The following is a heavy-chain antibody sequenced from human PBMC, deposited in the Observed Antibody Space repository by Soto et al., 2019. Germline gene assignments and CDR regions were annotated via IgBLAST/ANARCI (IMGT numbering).Heavy chain of an antibody. CDR3: ARFRVDGDAVP. Sequence: EMQLVESGGGLVQPGQSLRLSCAASGFVFSNYWMHWVRQTPGKGLVWVSRINGDGSSTSYADSVRGRFTISRDNAKNALYLKVDSLRTEATALYYCARFRVDGDAVPWGQGTLVTVFS. J-gene: IGHJ5*02. V-gene: IGHV3-74*01. CDR2: INGDGSST. CDR1: GFVFSNYW. D-gene: IGHD4-17*01.